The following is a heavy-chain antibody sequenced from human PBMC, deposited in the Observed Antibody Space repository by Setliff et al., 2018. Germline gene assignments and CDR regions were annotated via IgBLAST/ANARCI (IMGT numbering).Heavy chain of an antibody. CDR2: IKQDGSEK. CDR3: ARETLPYYFDY. Sequence: GGSLRLSCVTSGFTFSRYWMSWVRQAPGKGLEWVANIKQDGSEKYYVDSVKGRFTISRDNAKNSLYLQMSSLRAEDTAVYYCARETLPYYFDYWGQGTLVTVSS. V-gene: IGHV3-7*01. J-gene: IGHJ4*02. CDR1: GFTFSRYW.